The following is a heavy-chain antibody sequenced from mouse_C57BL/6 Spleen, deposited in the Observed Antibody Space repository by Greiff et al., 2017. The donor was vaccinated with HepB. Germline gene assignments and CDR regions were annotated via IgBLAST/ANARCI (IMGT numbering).Heavy chain of an antibody. Sequence: DVKLQESGGGLVKPGGSLKLSCAASGFTFSDYGMHWVRQAPEKGLEWVAYISSGSSTIYYADTVKGRFTISRDNAKNTLFLQMTSLRSEDTAMYYCARRDSYYYGSALYAMDYWGQGTSVTVSS. CDR3: ARRDSYYYGSALYAMDY. J-gene: IGHJ4*01. CDR1: GFTFSDYG. V-gene: IGHV5-17*01. CDR2: ISSGSSTI. D-gene: IGHD1-1*01.